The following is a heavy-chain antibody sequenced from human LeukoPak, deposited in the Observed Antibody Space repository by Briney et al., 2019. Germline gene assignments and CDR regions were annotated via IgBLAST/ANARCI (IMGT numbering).Heavy chain of an antibody. CDR1: AYTFTSYY. V-gene: IGHV1-46*01. D-gene: IGHD3-3*01. Sequence: ASVKDSCKASAYTFTSYYMHWVRQAPGQGLEWMGIINPSGGSTSYAQKFQGRITMIRDTSTSTVYMELSSLRSEDTAVYYCARVGGYYDFWSGYGNNWFDPWGQGTLVTVSS. J-gene: IGHJ5*02. CDR3: ARVGGYYDFWSGYGNNWFDP. CDR2: INPSGGST.